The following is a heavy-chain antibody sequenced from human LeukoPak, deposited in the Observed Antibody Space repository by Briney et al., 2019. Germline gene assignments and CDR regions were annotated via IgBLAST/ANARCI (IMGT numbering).Heavy chain of an antibody. CDR2: ISSSGSTI. J-gene: IGHJ4*02. D-gene: IGHD6-19*01. V-gene: IGHV3-48*03. CDR3: ARDLSYSSGWYNDY. Sequence: TGGSLRLSCAASGFTLSSYVMHWVRQAPGKGLEWVSYISSSGSTIYYADSVKGRFTISRDNAKNSLYLQMNSLRAEDTAVYYCARDLSYSSGWYNDYWGQGTLVTVSS. CDR1: GFTLSSYV.